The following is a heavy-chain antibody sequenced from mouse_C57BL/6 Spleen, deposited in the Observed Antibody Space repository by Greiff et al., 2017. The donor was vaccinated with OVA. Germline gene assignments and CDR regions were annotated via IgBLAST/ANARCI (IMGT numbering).Heavy chain of an antibody. J-gene: IGHJ3*01. CDR3: TRGGGLLRFAY. Sequence: QVQLKESGAELVRPGASVTLSCKASGYTFTDYEMHWVKQTPVHGLEWIGAIDPETGGTAYNQKFKGKAILTADKSSSTAYMELRSLTSEDSAVYYCTRGGGLLRFAYWGQGTLVTVSA. V-gene: IGHV1-15*01. D-gene: IGHD1-1*01. CDR2: IDPETGGT. CDR1: GYTFTDYE.